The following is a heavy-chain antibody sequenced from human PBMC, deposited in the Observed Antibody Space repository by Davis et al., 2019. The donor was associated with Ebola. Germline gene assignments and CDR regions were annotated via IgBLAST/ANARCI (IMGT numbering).Heavy chain of an antibody. CDR2: IIPILGIA. CDR3: ASIGGVIDY. V-gene: IGHV1-69*04. CDR1: GGTFSTYA. J-gene: IGHJ4*02. Sequence: SVKVSCKASGGTFSTYAISWVRQAPGQGLEWMGRIIPILGIANYAQKFQGRVTITADKSTSTAYMELSSLRSEDTAVYYCASIGGVIDYWGQGTLVTVSS. D-gene: IGHD3-16*02.